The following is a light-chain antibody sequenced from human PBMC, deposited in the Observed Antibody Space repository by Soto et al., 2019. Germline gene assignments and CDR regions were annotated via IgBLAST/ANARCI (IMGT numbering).Light chain of an antibody. CDR2: GTS. J-gene: IGKJ5*01. CDR1: QSISSN. V-gene: IGKV3-15*01. CDR3: QQYNNWPLT. Sequence: EILMTQSPASLSVSPGERVILSCRATQSISSNLAWYQQKPGQAPRLLIYGTSTRATGIPARFSGSGSGTEFTLTITSLQSEDFALYFWQQYNNWPLTFGQGTRLEIK.